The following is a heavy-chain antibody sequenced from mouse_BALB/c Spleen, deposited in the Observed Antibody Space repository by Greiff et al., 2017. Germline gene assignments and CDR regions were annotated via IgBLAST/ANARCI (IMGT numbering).Heavy chain of an antibody. CDR3: ARAYGNYPWFAY. D-gene: IGHD2-1*01. Sequence: EVKVEESGGGLVKPGGSLKLSCAASGFTFSSYAMSWVRQSPEKRLEWVAEISSGGSYTYYPDTVTGRFTISRDNAKNTLYLEMSSLRSEDTAMYYCARAYGNYPWFAYWGQGTLVTVSA. J-gene: IGHJ3*01. CDR1: GFTFSSYA. CDR2: ISSGGSYT. V-gene: IGHV5-9-4*01.